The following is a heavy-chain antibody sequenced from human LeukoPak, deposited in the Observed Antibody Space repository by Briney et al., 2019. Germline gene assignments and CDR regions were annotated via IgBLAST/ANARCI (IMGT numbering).Heavy chain of an antibody. CDR3: ARDRPATLYGSGSPPDY. CDR1: GGTFSSHA. CDR2: IIPIFGTA. D-gene: IGHD3-10*01. Sequence: SVKVSCKASGGTFSSHAISWVRQAPGQGLEWMGGIIPIFGTANYAQKFQGRVTITADESTSTTYMELSSLRSEDTAVYYCARDRPATLYGSGSPPDYWGQGTLVTVSS. J-gene: IGHJ4*02. V-gene: IGHV1-69*13.